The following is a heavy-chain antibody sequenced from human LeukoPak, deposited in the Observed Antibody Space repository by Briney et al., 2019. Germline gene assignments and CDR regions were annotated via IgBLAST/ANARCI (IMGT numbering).Heavy chain of an antibody. V-gene: IGHV4-34*01. CDR3: ARGLIWHFLLDSRRDSFDV. CDR2: ISHSGST. D-gene: IGHD3/OR15-3a*01. J-gene: IGHJ3*01. CDR1: GGSLTDYH. Sequence: PSETLSLTCVVSGGSLTDYHWNWIRQSPGKGLEWIGEISHSGSTTYNPSLKSRLTMSVDTSKNQFSLKFRSVTVADTAVYYCARGLIWHFLLDSRRDSFDVWGQGTAITVSS.